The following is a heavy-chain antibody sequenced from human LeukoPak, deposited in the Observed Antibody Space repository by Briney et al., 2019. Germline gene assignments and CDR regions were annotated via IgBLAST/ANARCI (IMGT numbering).Heavy chain of an antibody. D-gene: IGHD4-17*01. V-gene: IGHV3-23*01. CDR3: AKVPDYGDYVDSDH. CDR1: GFTFSSYA. CDR2: ISGSGGST. Sequence: GGSLRLSCAASGFTFSSYAMSWVRQAPGKGLEWVSAISGSGGSTYYADSVKGRFTISRDNSKNTLYLQMNSLRAEDTAVYYCAKVPDYGDYVDSDHWGQGTLVTVSS. J-gene: IGHJ4*02.